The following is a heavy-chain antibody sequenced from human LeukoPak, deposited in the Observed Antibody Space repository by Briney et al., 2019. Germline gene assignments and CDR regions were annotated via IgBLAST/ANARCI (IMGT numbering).Heavy chain of an antibody. D-gene: IGHD6-13*01. V-gene: IGHV3-21*01. J-gene: IGHJ6*02. CDR2: ISSSSSYI. CDR1: GFTFSSYS. Sequence: GGSLRLSCAASGFTFSSYSMNWVRQAPGKGLEWVSSISSSSSYIYYADSVKGRFTISRDNAKNSLYLQMNSLRAEDTAVYYCARDGDSSWSYYYGMDVWGQGTTVTVSS. CDR3: ARDGDSSWSYYYGMDV.